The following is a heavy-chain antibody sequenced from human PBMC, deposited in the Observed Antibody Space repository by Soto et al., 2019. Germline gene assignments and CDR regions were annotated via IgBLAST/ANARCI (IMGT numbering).Heavy chain of an antibody. V-gene: IGHV5-51*01. Sequence: PGESLKISCKGSGYSFTSYWIGWVRQMPGKGLEWMGIIYPGDSDTRYSPSFQGQVTISADKSISTAYLQWSSLKASDTAMYYCARLPRRMVLNVPPIDYWGQGTLVTVSS. J-gene: IGHJ4*02. CDR3: ARLPRRMVLNVPPIDY. CDR1: GYSFTSYW. D-gene: IGHD2-8*01. CDR2: IYPGDSDT.